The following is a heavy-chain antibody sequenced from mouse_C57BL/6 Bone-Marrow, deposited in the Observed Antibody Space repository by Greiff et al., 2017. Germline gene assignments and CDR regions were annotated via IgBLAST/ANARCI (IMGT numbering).Heavy chain of an antibody. Sequence: QVQLQQSGAELVRPGASVKLSCKASGYTFTSYGINWVKQSTGQGLEWIGDINPRSGNTYYNEKFKGKATLTADKSSSTAYMELRSLTSEDAAVYFCSATFSLYAMDYWGQGTSVTVSS. CDR3: SATFSLYAMDY. CDR2: INPRSGNT. CDR1: GYTFTSYG. J-gene: IGHJ4*01. V-gene: IGHV1-81*01. D-gene: IGHD6-1*01.